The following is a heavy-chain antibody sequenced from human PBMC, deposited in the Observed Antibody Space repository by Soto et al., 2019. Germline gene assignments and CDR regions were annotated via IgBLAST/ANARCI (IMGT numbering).Heavy chain of an antibody. J-gene: IGHJ5*02. V-gene: IGHV3-21*04. D-gene: IGHD3-9*01. CDR3: VIFCFDDGDGNWFDL. Sequence: GGSLRLSYAASGFTFSSDSMNWVRQAPGKGLEWVSSISSSSSYIYYADSVKGRFTISRDNSKNSLYLQMNSLRAEDTAVYYCVIFCFDDGDGNWFDLWGQGFLVTVSS. CDR2: ISSSSSYI. CDR1: GFTFSSDS.